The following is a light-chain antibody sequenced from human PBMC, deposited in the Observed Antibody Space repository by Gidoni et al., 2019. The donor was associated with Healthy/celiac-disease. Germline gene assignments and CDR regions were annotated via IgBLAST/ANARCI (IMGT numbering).Light chain of an antibody. CDR2: GNS. Sequence: QSGLTQPPSVSAAPGQRVTISCTGSSASNGAGYDVHWSQQLQGTAPKLLIYGNSNRPSGVPDRFSGSKSGTSASLAITGLQAEDEADYYCQSYDSSLSGSVFGGGTKLTVL. V-gene: IGLV1-40*01. J-gene: IGLJ2*01. CDR3: QSYDSSLSGSV. CDR1: SASNGAGYD.